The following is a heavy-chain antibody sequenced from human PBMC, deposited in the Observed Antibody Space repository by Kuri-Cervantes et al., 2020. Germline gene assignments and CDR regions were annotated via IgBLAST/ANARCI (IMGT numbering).Heavy chain of an antibody. D-gene: IGHD2-15*01. J-gene: IGHJ4*02. V-gene: IGHV1-24*01. CDR3: ATGCSGGSCMNDY. CDR2: FDPEDGET. CDR1: GYTLTELS. Sequence: ASVKVSCKASGYTLTELSMHWVRQAPGKGLEWMGGFDPEDGETIYAQKFQGRVTMTEDTSTDTAYMELSSLRSEDTAVYYCATGCSGGSCMNDYWGQGTLVTVSS.